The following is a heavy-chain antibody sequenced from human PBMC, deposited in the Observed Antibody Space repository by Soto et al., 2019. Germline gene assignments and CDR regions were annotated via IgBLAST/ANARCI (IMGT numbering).Heavy chain of an antibody. CDR2: ISGSGGST. V-gene: IGHV3-23*01. J-gene: IGHJ4*02. CDR3: AKAPSNDYGDYSHPY. D-gene: IGHD4-17*01. CDR1: GFTFSSYA. Sequence: GGSLRPSCAASGFTFSSYAMSWVRQAPGKGLEWVSAISGSGGSTYYADSVKGRFTISRDNSKNTLYLQMNSLRAEDTAVYYCAKAPSNDYGDYSHPYWGQGTLVTVSS.